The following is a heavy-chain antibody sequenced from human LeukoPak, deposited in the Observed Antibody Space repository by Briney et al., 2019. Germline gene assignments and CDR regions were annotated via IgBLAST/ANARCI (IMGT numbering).Heavy chain of an antibody. Sequence: GESLKISCKASGYNFITYWIAWVRQMPGKGLEWMGIIYPADSTAHYSPSFQGQVTISVDKSINTAYLQWNSLKASDTAMYYCARRSDFRNWFDPWGLGTLVTVSA. CDR1: GYNFITYW. D-gene: IGHD2-21*02. J-gene: IGHJ5*02. CDR2: IYPADSTA. CDR3: ARRSDFRNWFDP. V-gene: IGHV5-51*01.